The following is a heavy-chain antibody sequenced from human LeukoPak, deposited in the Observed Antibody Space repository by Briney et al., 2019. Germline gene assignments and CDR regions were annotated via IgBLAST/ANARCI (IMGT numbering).Heavy chain of an antibody. CDR2: IYSGGST. CDR3: AREPYSSGWSSGAFDL. Sequence: PGGSLRLSCAASGFTVSSNYMSWVRQAPGKGLEWVSVIYSGGSTYYADSVKGRFTISRDNSKNTLYLQMNSLRAEDTAVYYCAREPYSSGWSSGAFDLWGQGTMVTVSS. J-gene: IGHJ3*01. CDR1: GFTVSSNY. D-gene: IGHD6-19*01. V-gene: IGHV3-66*01.